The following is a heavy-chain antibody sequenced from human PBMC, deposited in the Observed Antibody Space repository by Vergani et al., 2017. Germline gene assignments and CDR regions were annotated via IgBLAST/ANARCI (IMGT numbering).Heavy chain of an antibody. D-gene: IGHD1-26*01. CDR1: GFTFSSHA. CDR3: GRNRFSGDLLGLVSYMDL. V-gene: IGHV3-23*01. Sequence: EVQLLQSEGAVVQPGGSLRLSCVASGFTFSSHAMSWVRQGHGQGLEWVSSIKNTGDSTHYADSVKGRFTISRDNSKNTLYLQMNSLRVEDTAVSYCGRNRFSGDLLGLVSYMDLWGKGTTVTVSS. J-gene: IGHJ6*03. CDR2: IKNTGDST.